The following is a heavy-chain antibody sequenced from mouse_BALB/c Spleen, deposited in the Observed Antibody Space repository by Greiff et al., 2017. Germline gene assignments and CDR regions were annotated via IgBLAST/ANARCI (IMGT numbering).Heavy chain of an antibody. Sequence: VQLQQSGAELAKPGASVKISCKASGYTFTDHAIHWVKQKPEQGLEWIGYISPGNGDIKYNEKFKGKATLTADKSSSTAYMQLNSLTSEDSAVYFCKKGLGRVFAYWGQGTLVTVSA. CDR3: KKGLGRVFAY. V-gene: IGHV1S53*01. CDR2: ISPGNGDI. J-gene: IGHJ3*01. CDR1: GYTFTDHA. D-gene: IGHD4-1*01.